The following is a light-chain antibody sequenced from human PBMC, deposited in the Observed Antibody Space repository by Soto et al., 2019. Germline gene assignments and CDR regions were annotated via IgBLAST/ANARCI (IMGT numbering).Light chain of an antibody. CDR2: TDY. V-gene: IGLV1-44*01. Sequence: QSVLTQPPSASGTPGQRVIISCSGSNSNIGTYTVNWYQQLPGTAPKLLIYTDYQRPSGVPDRCSGSRSGTSASLAISGLQSEDEDDYYCASWDDSLSGGVFGGGTKLTVL. CDR1: NSNIGTYT. CDR3: ASWDDSLSGGV. J-gene: IGLJ3*02.